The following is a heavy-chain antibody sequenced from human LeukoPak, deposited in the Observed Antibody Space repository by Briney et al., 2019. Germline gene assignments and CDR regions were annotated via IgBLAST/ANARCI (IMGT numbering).Heavy chain of an antibody. V-gene: IGHV3-9*01. CDR3: GKDITPGGMDV. D-gene: IGHD2-15*01. Sequence: PGRSLRLSCVASGLTLYYYAMQWVRQAPGKGLEGVAGFSLDNDRIDYADSVKGRFTVSRDNAKNSLYLQMNSLRPEDTAVYYCGKDITPGGMDVWGQGTTVTVSS. CDR1: GLTLYYYA. CDR2: FSLDNDRI. J-gene: IGHJ6*02.